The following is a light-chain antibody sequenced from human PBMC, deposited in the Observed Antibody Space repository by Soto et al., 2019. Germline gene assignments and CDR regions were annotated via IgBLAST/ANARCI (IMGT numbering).Light chain of an antibody. CDR3: QQYNSYSPT. Sequence: EIVMTQSPATLSVSPGERATLSCRASQSVSSNLAWYQQKPGQAPRLLIYGASTRATGIPARFSGSGSGTEFTLTISSLHPDDFATYYCQQYNSYSPTFGQGTRVEIK. CDR2: GAS. CDR1: QSVSSN. V-gene: IGKV3-15*01. J-gene: IGKJ1*01.